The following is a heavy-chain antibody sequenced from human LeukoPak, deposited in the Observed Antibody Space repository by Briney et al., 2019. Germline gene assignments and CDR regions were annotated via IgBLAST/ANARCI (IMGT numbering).Heavy chain of an antibody. CDR2: IIPIFGTA. V-gene: IGHV1-69*13. D-gene: IGHD6-13*01. CDR3: TRAIYSSSLLDYSAFDI. J-gene: IGHJ3*02. CDR1: GGTFSSYA. Sequence: SVKVPCKASGGTFSSYAISWVRQAPGQGLEWTGGIIPIFGTANYAQKFQGRVTITADESTSTAYMELSSLRSEDTAVYYCTRAIYSSSLLDYSAFDIWGQGTMVTVSS.